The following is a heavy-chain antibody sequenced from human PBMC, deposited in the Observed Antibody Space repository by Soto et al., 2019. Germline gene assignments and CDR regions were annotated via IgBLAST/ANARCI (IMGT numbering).Heavy chain of an antibody. J-gene: IGHJ4*02. V-gene: IGHV1-2*02. Sequence: ASVKVSCKASGYTFTGYYMHWVRQAPGQGLELMGWINPNSGGTNYAQKFQGRVTMTRDTSISTAYMELSRLRSDDTAVYYCARAPEFDYYDSGGYSAPYRYWGQGTLVTVYS. D-gene: IGHD3-22*01. CDR1: GYTFTGYY. CDR3: ARAPEFDYYDSGGYSAPYRY. CDR2: INPNSGGT.